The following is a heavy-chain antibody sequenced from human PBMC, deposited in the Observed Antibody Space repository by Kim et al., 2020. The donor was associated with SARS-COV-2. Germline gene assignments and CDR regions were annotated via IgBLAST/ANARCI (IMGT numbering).Heavy chain of an antibody. CDR3: ARGNNDFWSGYATLFDP. D-gene: IGHD3-3*01. J-gene: IGHJ5*02. Sequence: SETLSLTCTVSGGSISSYYWSWIRQPPGKGLEWIGYIYYSGSTNYNPSLKSRVTISVDTSKNQFSLKLSSVTAADTAVYYCARGNNDFWSGYATLFDPWGQGTLVTVSS. V-gene: IGHV4-59*01. CDR1: GGSISSYY. CDR2: IYYSGST.